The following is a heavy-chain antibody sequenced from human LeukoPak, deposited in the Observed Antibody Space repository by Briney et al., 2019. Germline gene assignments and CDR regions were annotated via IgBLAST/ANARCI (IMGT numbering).Heavy chain of an antibody. D-gene: IGHD3-10*01. CDR3: ARGGSGSFPFDY. J-gene: IGHJ4*02. CDR2: IIPIFGTA. CDR1: GGTFSSYA. V-gene: IGHV1-69*01. Sequence: SVKVSCKASGGTFSSYAISWVRQAPVQGLEWMGGIIPIFGTANYAQKFQGRVTITADESTSTAYMELSSLRSEDTAVYYCARGGSGSFPFDYWGQGTLVTVSS.